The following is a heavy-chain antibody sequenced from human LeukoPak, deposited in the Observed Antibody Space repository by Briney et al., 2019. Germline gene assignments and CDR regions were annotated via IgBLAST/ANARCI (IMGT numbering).Heavy chain of an antibody. D-gene: IGHD6-19*01. CDR3: AGYSSGWYVY. Sequence: SETLSLTCTVSGGSISSSSYYWGWIRQPPGKGLEWVGSIYYSGSTYYNPSLKSRVTISVDTSKNQFSLKLSSVTAADTAVYYCAGYSSGWYVYWGQGTLVTVSS. V-gene: IGHV4-39*07. CDR2: IYYSGST. J-gene: IGHJ4*02. CDR1: GGSISSSSYY.